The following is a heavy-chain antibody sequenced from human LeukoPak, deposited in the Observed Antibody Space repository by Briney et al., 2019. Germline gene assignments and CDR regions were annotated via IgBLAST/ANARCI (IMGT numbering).Heavy chain of an antibody. CDR1: GGSISSYY. D-gene: IGHD4-23*01. CDR2: IYYSGST. J-gene: IGHJ4*02. Sequence: SETLSLTCTVSGGSISSYYWSWIRQPPGKGLEWIGYIYYSGSTNYNPSLKSRVTISVDTSKNQFSLKLSSVTAADTAVYYCARDYGGNHFDYWGQGALVTVSS. V-gene: IGHV4-59*01. CDR3: ARDYGGNHFDY.